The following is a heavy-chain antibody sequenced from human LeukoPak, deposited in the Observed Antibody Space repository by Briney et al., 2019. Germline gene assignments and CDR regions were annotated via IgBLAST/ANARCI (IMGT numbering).Heavy chain of an antibody. J-gene: IGHJ5*02. Sequence: AGGSLRLSCAASGFTFSSYAMSWVRQAPGKGLEWVSATSGSGGSTYYADSVKGRFTISRDNSKNTLYLQMNSLRAEDTAVYYCAKRAGYPNWFDPWGQGTLVTVSS. CDR3: AKRAGYPNWFDP. CDR1: GFTFSSYA. D-gene: IGHD5-24*01. CDR2: TSGSGGST. V-gene: IGHV3-23*01.